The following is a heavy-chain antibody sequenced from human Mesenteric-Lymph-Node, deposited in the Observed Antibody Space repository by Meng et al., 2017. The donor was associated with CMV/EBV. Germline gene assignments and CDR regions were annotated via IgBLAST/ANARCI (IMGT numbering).Heavy chain of an antibody. CDR2: ISYDGSST. V-gene: IGHV3-30-3*01. CDR3: ARTLVPSATYYYCGMDV. D-gene: IGHD2-2*01. CDR1: GFTFSSYA. J-gene: IGHJ6*02. Sequence: GGSLRLSCAASGFTFSSYALHWVRQAPGKGLDWVAVISYDGSSTYYAGSVKGRFTISRDNSKNTLYLQLSSLRAEDTAVYYCARTLVPSATYYYCGMDVWGQGTTVTVSS.